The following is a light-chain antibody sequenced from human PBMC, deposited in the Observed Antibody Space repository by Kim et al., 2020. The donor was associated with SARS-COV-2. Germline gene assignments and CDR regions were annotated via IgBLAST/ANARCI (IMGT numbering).Light chain of an antibody. CDR3: HVWDSRSVHWV. Sequence: SSELTQPPSVSVAPGKTARITCGGNNIGSKSVHWYQQKPGQAPVVVISYDSDRPSGIPERFSGSKSGNTATLSISRVEAGDEADYYCHVWDSRSVHWVFGGGTQLTVL. V-gene: IGLV3-21*04. CDR2: YDS. J-gene: IGLJ3*02. CDR1: NIGSKS.